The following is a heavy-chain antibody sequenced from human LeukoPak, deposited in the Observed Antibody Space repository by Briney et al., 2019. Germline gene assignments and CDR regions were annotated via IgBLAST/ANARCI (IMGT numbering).Heavy chain of an antibody. CDR1: GFTFSSYG. D-gene: IGHD6-19*01. CDR3: AKDISVDDSSGCIDY. Sequence: GRSLRLSCAASGFTFSSYGMHWVRQAPGKGLEWVAVIWYDGSKKYYADSVKGRFTISRDNSKNTLYLQMNSLRAEDTAVYYCAKDISVDDSSGCIDYWGQGTLVTVSS. V-gene: IGHV3-33*06. J-gene: IGHJ4*02. CDR2: IWYDGSKK.